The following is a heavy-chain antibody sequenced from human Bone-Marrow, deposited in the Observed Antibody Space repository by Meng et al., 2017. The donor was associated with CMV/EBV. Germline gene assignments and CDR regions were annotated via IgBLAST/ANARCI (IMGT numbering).Heavy chain of an antibody. Sequence: GESLKISCAASGFTFSNAWMSWVRQAPGKGLEWVGRIKSKTDGGTTDYAALGKGRFTIQRDDSKNTLYLKMNSLKAEDTAVYYCTTEGIDAFDIWGQGTMVTVSS. J-gene: IGHJ3*02. CDR1: GFTFSNAW. CDR2: IKSKTDGGTT. V-gene: IGHV3-15*01. CDR3: TTEGIDAFDI.